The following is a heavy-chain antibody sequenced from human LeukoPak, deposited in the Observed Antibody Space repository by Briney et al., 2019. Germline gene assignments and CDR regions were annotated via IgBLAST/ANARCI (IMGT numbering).Heavy chain of an antibody. CDR3: ARGGGYCGGDCYGIDY. D-gene: IGHD2-21*01. V-gene: IGHV3-23*01. J-gene: IGHJ4*02. CDR1: GFTFSNYA. Sequence: GGSLRLSRAASGFTFSNYAMSWVRQAPGKGLEWVSGISGSGGSTYYADSVKGRFTISRDNSKNTLYVQMNSLRAEDTAVYYCARGGGYCGGDCYGIDYWGQGALVTVSS. CDR2: ISGSGGST.